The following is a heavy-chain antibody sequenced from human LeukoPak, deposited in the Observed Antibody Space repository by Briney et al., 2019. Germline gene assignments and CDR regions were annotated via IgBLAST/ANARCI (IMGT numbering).Heavy chain of an antibody. D-gene: IGHD1-26*01. J-gene: IGHJ4*02. V-gene: IGHV3-23*01. Sequence: GGSLRLSCAASGFTFNNYAMSWVRQAPEKGLEWVSLISGLSGGTYYADSVKGRFTISRDNSKNTLYLQMNSLRAEDTAVYFCAKCPEVVGATVAYWGQGILVTVSS. CDR3: AKCPEVVGATVAY. CDR2: ISGLSGGT. CDR1: GFTFNNYA.